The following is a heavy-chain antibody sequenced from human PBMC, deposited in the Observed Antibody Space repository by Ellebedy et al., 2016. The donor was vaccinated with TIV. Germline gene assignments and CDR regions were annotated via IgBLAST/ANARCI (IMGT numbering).Heavy chain of an antibody. CDR3: ARHGIHLWFDP. CDR1: GGSISSSS. CDR2: FSSSGST. D-gene: IGHD3-3*02. J-gene: IGHJ5*02. Sequence: MPSETLSLTCTVSGGSISSSSWSWFRQPPGKGLEWIGYFSSSGSTDYNPSLKSRVAFSVDTSKNHISLNLTSATAADTAVYYCARHGIHLWFDPWGQGTLVIVSS. V-gene: IGHV4-59*08.